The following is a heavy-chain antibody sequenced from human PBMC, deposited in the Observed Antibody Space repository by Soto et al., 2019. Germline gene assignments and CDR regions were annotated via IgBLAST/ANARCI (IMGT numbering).Heavy chain of an antibody. CDR2: IIPIFGTA. Sequence: ASVKVSCKASGGTFSSYAISWVRQAPGQGLEWMGGIIPIFGTANYAQKFQGRVTITADESTSTAYMELSSLRSEDTAVYYCARSMKQLGPSWFDTWGQGTLVTVSS. CDR3: ARSMKQLGPSWFDT. CDR1: GGTFSSYA. V-gene: IGHV1-69*13. J-gene: IGHJ5*02. D-gene: IGHD6-13*01.